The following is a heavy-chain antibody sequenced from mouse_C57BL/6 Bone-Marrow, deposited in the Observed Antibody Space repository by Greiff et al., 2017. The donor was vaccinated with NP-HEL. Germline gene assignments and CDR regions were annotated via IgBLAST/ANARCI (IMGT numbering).Heavy chain of an antibody. CDR3: ARRPLLLRYLFAY. D-gene: IGHD1-1*01. Sequence: VQLQESGAELARPGASVKLSCKASGYTFTSYGISWVKQRTGQGLEWIGEIYPRSGNTYYNEKFKGKATLTADKSSSTAYMELRSLTSEDSAVYFCARRPLLLRYLFAYWGQGTLVTVSA. V-gene: IGHV1-81*01. J-gene: IGHJ3*01. CDR2: IYPRSGNT. CDR1: GYTFTSYG.